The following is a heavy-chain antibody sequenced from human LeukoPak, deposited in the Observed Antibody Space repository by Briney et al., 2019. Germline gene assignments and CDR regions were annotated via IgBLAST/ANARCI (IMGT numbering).Heavy chain of an antibody. CDR2: IIPIFGTA. D-gene: IGHD3-3*01. V-gene: IGHV1-69*13. J-gene: IGHJ4*02. Sequence: SVKVSCKASGGTFSSYAISWVRQAPGQGLEWMGGIIPIFGTANYAQKFQGRVTITADESTSTAYMELSSLRSEDTAEYYCARERYDFWSGYYNYWGQGTLVTVSS. CDR3: ARERYDFWSGYYNY. CDR1: GGTFSSYA.